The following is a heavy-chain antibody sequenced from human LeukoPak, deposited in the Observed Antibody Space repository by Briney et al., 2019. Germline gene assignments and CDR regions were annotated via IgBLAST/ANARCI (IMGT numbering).Heavy chain of an antibody. CDR3: ARAPYNSGWYFAFDY. D-gene: IGHD6-19*01. Sequence: GGSLRLSCAASGFTFSTYTMHWVRQAPGKGLEWVALISYEGSKQNYADSVKGRFTISRDNSQNTLYLEMNSLRTEDTAVYYCARAPYNSGWYFAFDYWGQGTLVTVSS. CDR2: ISYEGSKQ. V-gene: IGHV3-30-3*01. J-gene: IGHJ4*02. CDR1: GFTFSTYT.